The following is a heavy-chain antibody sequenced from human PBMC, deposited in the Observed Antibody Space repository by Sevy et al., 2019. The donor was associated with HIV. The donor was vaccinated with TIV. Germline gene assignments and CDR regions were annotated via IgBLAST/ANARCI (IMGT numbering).Heavy chain of an antibody. Sequence: ASVKVSCKVSGYTLTELSMHWVRQAPGKGLEWMGGFDPEDGETIYAQKFQGRVTMTEDTSTDTAYMELNSLRSEDTAVYYCATGEGYYDSSGYSPFDYWGQGTLVTVSS. J-gene: IGHJ4*02. CDR1: GYTLTELS. CDR2: FDPEDGET. CDR3: ATGEGYYDSSGYSPFDY. V-gene: IGHV1-24*01. D-gene: IGHD3-22*01.